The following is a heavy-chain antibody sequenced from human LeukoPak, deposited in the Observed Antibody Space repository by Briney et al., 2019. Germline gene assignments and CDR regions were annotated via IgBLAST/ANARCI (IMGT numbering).Heavy chain of an antibody. Sequence: GGSLRLSCAASGFTFSSYGMSWVRQAPGKGLEWVSAIGGRDGSTYYADSVKGRFTISRDNSKNTLYLQVNSLRAEDTAVYYCAKGGKWDVTPFDYWGQGTLVTVSS. CDR3: AKGGKWDVTPFDY. D-gene: IGHD1-26*01. CDR2: IGGRDGST. CDR1: GFTFSSYG. J-gene: IGHJ4*02. V-gene: IGHV3-23*01.